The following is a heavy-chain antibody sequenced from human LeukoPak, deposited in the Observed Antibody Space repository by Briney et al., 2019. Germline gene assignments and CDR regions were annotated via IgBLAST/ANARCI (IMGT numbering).Heavy chain of an antibody. J-gene: IGHJ6*02. CDR1: GGSFSGYY. Sequence: PSETLSLTCAVYGGSFSGYYWSWIRQPPGKGLEWIGEINHRGSTNYNPSLKSRVTISVDTSKNQFSLKLSSVTAADTAVYYCARGFRNYYDSSGYYRYYYYYYGMDVWGQGTTVTVSS. CDR2: INHRGST. V-gene: IGHV4-34*01. CDR3: ARGFRNYYDSSGYYRYYYYYYGMDV. D-gene: IGHD3-22*01.